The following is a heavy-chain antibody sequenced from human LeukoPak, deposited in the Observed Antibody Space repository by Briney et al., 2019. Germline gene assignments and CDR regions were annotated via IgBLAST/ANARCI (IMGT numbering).Heavy chain of an antibody. CDR1: GDSVSSSNW. CDR2: IHHSGST. CDR3: ARGLVDTGRSRFDY. J-gene: IGHJ4*02. Sequence: KSSETLSLTCAVSGDSVSSSNWWRWVRQPPGKGLEWIGEIHHSGSTNYNPSLKSRVTISLDGPKNQLSLKMTSVTAAATAVYYCARGLVDTGRSRFDYWGQGTLVTVSS. V-gene: IGHV4-4*02. D-gene: IGHD5-12*01.